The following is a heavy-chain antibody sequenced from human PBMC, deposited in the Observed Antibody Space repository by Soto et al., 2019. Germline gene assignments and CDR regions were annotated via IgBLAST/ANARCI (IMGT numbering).Heavy chain of an antibody. CDR1: VFTFSSYT. CDR2: ISSSSSYI. J-gene: IGHJ6*03. CDR3: ARNERRGSGSYYNHYYYYMDV. V-gene: IGHV3-21*01. D-gene: IGHD3-10*01. Sequence: PGGSLRLSCAASVFTFSSYTMRWVRQAPGKGLEWVSSISSSSSYIYYADSVKGRFTISRDNAKNSLYLQMNSLRAEDTAVYYCARNERRGSGSYYNHYYYYMDVWGKGTTVTVSS.